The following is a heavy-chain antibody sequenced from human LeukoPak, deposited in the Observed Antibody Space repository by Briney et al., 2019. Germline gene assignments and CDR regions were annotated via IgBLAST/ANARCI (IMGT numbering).Heavy chain of an antibody. Sequence: GGSLRLSCAASGFTFSSYSMNWVRQAPGRGLEWVSSISSSSSYIYYADSVKGRFTISRDNAKNSLYLQMNSLRAEDTAVYYCARDHSSGWFAPRDYFDYWGQGTLVTVSS. CDR2: ISSSSSYI. V-gene: IGHV3-21*01. CDR1: GFTFSSYS. D-gene: IGHD6-19*01. J-gene: IGHJ4*02. CDR3: ARDHSSGWFAPRDYFDY.